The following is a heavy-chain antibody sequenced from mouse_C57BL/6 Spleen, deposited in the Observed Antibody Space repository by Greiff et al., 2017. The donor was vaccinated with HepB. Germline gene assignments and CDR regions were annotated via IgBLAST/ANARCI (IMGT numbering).Heavy chain of an antibody. CDR1: GFTFSDYG. CDR2: ISSGSSTI. D-gene: IGHD1-1*02. J-gene: IGHJ4*01. CDR3: ARLVGRGAMDY. Sequence: EVQVVESGGGLVKPGGSLKLSCAASGFTFSDYGMHWVRQAPEKGLEWVAYISSGSSTIYYADTVKGRFTISRDNAKNTLFLQMTSLRSEDTAMYYCARLVGRGAMDYWGQGTSVTVSS. V-gene: IGHV5-17*01.